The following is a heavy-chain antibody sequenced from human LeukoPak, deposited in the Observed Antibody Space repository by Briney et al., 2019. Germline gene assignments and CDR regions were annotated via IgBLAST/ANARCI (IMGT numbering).Heavy chain of an antibody. J-gene: IGHJ4*02. Sequence: PSETLSLTCAVYGGSFSGYYWTWIRQAPGKGLEWIGEINHSGSSGITNYNPSLKSRVTISVDTSKNQFSLKLSSVTAADTAVYYCARAQQQLVHFDYWGQGTLVTVSS. CDR3: ARAQQQLVHFDY. CDR2: INHSGSSGIT. V-gene: IGHV4-34*01. CDR1: GGSFSGYY. D-gene: IGHD6-13*01.